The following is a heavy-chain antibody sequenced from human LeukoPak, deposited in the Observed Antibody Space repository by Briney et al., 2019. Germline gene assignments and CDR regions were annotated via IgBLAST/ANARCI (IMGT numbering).Heavy chain of an antibody. D-gene: IGHD4-17*01. J-gene: IGHJ4*02. CDR2: ISSSSSTI. V-gene: IGHV3-48*04. CDR1: GFTLSTYS. Sequence: GESLRPSCAASGFTLSTYSMNWVRQAPGKGLEWVSYISSSSSTIYYADSVKGRFTISRDNAKNSLYLQMNSLRAEDTAVYYCARDFTTVTSPDFDYWGQGTLVTVSS. CDR3: ARDFTTVTSPDFDY.